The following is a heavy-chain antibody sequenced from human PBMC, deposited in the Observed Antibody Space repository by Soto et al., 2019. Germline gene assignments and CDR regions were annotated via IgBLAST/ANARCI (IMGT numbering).Heavy chain of an antibody. Sequence: SETLSLTCAVSGTSFSGYYLSWIRQPPGKGLEWIAEINYSGSTNYNPSLKSRVTISVDTSKNQFSLKVNSVTAADTAVYYCARGRHFYAIDYWGQGTLVTVSS. CDR1: GTSFSGYY. CDR3: ARGRHFYAIDY. CDR2: INYSGST. V-gene: IGHV4-34*01. D-gene: IGHD2-2*01. J-gene: IGHJ4*02.